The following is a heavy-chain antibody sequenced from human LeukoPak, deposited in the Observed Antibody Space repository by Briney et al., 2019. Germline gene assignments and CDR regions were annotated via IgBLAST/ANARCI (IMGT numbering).Heavy chain of an antibody. D-gene: IGHD5-18*01. V-gene: IGHV3-23*01. CDR1: GFTFKSYG. J-gene: IGHJ4*02. CDR3: ARKVAVAMDLDY. Sequence: GGSLRLSCAASGFTFKSYGMTWVRQVPGKGLEWVSSITGAGSSTKYADSVNGRFTISRDNSKNTLSLQMTGLRAEDTAVYYCARKVAVAMDLDYWRQGTLVTVSS. CDR2: ITGAGSST.